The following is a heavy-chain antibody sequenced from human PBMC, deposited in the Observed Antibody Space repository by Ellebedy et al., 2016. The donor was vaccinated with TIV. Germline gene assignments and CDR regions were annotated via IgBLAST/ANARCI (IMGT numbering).Heavy chain of an antibody. Sequence: GESLKISCAASGFTFSSYSMNWVRQTPGKGLEWVSYISSSSSTVYCADSVKGRFTISRDNAKNSLSLQMNSLRAEDTAVYYCARERGYSYGYSDYWGQGTLVTVSS. CDR3: ARERGYSYGYSDY. CDR1: GFTFSSYS. CDR2: ISSSSSTV. D-gene: IGHD5-18*01. V-gene: IGHV3-48*01. J-gene: IGHJ4*02.